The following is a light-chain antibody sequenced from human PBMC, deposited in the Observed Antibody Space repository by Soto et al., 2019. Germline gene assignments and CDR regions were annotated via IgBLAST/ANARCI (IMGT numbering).Light chain of an antibody. CDR2: EVT. CDR1: SSYVGSYNY. CDR3: SSYTSSSIYV. V-gene: IGLV2-14*01. J-gene: IGLJ1*01. Sequence: QSVLTQPASVSGSPGQSITISCTGTSSYVGSYNYVSWYQHHPGKAPKLIIFEVTNRPSGISNRFSGSKSGNTASLTISGLQAEDEAEYYCSSYTSSSIYVFGTGTKVTVL.